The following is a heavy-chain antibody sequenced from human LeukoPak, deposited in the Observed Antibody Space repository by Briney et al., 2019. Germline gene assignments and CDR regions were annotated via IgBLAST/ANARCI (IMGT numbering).Heavy chain of an antibody. V-gene: IGHV3-23*01. CDR3: GRDPNGNYIGAFEF. CDR1: GFAFSAYA. CDR2: QTANSDHT. J-gene: IGHJ3*01. Sequence: GWSLRLSCTASGFAFSAYAMTWVRQVPGKGLEWVSSQTANSDHTSYADSVRGRFTMSRDNSKNSLYLQMNNLRAEDTATYYCGRDPNGNYIGAFEFWGQGTLVTVSS. D-gene: IGHD4-17*01.